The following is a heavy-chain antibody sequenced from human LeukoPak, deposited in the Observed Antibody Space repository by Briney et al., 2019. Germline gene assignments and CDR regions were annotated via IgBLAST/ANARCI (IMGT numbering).Heavy chain of an antibody. CDR1: GFSFSSQA. D-gene: IGHD3-22*01. Sequence: GRSLRLSCEVSGFSFSSQAMHWVRQAPGKGLEWVAVISNDGNNKYYADSVKGRFTISRDNSKSTLYLEMNSLRAEDTAGYYCASPNYYGSSGYYSPFDYWGQGTLVTVSS. V-gene: IGHV3-30*04. CDR3: ASPNYYGSSGYYSPFDY. J-gene: IGHJ4*02. CDR2: ISNDGNNK.